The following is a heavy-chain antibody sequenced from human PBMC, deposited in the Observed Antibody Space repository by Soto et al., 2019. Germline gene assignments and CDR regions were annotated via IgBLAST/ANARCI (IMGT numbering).Heavy chain of an antibody. CDR3: VTQRTAVITPAVFD. J-gene: IGHJ4*01. CDR2: VYYRGRS. D-gene: IGHD1-20*01. Sequence: SETLSLTCTVSCGSVTNSSYYWGWIRQSPGKGLEWIGSVYYRGRSYSKSSVKSRVTISVDTSKNQFSLNLNSVTASDTAVYFCVTQRTAVITPAVFD. V-gene: IGHV4-39*01. CDR1: CGSVTNSSYY.